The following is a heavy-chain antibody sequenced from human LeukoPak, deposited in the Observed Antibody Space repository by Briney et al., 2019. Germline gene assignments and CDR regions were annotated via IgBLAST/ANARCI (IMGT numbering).Heavy chain of an antibody. CDR3: VKGLSCSSTSCYVYFDY. Sequence: GGSLRLSCAASGFTFDDYAMHWVRHAPGKGLEWVAAISSSSRDIFYADSVRGRFSISRDNTQNSLSLQMNSLRAEDTAVYYCVKGLSCSSTSCYVYFDYWGQGTLVTVSS. J-gene: IGHJ4*02. CDR2: ISSSSRDI. V-gene: IGHV3-21*04. D-gene: IGHD2-2*01. CDR1: GFTFDDYA.